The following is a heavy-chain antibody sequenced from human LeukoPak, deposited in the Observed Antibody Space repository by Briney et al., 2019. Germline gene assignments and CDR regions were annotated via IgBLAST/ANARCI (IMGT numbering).Heavy chain of an antibody. CDR2: IYTSGST. CDR1: GGSISSGSYY. Sequence: SETLSLTCTVSGGSISSGSYYWSWIRQPAGKGLEWIGRIYTSGSTNYNPSLKSRVTISVDTSKNQFSLKLSSVTAADTAVYYCARDRSVYSSGYFDAFDIWGQGTMVTVSS. V-gene: IGHV4-61*02. J-gene: IGHJ3*02. D-gene: IGHD3-22*01. CDR3: ARDRSVYSSGYFDAFDI.